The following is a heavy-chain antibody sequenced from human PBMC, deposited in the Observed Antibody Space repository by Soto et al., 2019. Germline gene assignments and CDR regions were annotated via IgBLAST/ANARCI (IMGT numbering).Heavy chain of an antibody. V-gene: IGHV3-30-3*01. CDR3: ARSQGYRVEYQLQYWGYFGC. J-gene: IGHJ4*02. D-gene: IGHD2-2*02. Sequence: PCGSMRLSCAASGFTFSSYAMHWVRQAPGKGLEWVAVMSYDGSKKYYADSVKGRFTISRDNSKNTLYLQMNSLRPEDAAAYSRARSQGYRVEYQLQYWGYFGCWGQGTLVTVSS. CDR2: MSYDGSKK. CDR1: GFTFSSYA.